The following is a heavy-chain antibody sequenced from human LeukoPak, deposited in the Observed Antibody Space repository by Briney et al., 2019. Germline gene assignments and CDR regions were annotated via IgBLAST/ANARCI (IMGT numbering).Heavy chain of an antibody. CDR3: ARGGLSSYGFDY. CDR2: IRGSGANT. Sequence: PGGSLRLSCAAFGFTFSSYAMSWVRQAPGKGLEWVSGIRGSGANTYYADSVKGRFTISRDNSKKTVYLQMNSLRAEDTAVYYCARGGLSSYGFDYWGQGTLVTVSS. V-gene: IGHV3-23*01. CDR1: GFTFSSYA. J-gene: IGHJ4*02. D-gene: IGHD4-17*01.